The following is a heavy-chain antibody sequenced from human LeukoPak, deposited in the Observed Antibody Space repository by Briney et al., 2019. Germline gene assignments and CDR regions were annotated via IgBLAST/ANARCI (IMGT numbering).Heavy chain of an antibody. V-gene: IGHV1-18*01. J-gene: IGHJ4*02. CDR1: GYTFTSYG. CDR3: ASSGYSSGWYEVLFFDY. CDR2: ISAYNGNT. Sequence: ASVTVSCTASGYTFTSYGISWVRQAPGQGLEWMGWISAYNGNTNYAQKLQGRVTMTTDTSTSTAYMELRSLKSDDTAVYYCASSGYSSGWYEVLFFDYWGQGTLVTVSS. D-gene: IGHD6-19*01.